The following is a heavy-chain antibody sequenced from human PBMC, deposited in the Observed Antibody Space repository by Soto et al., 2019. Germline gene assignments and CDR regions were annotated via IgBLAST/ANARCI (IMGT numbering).Heavy chain of an antibody. V-gene: IGHV3-23*01. CDR1: GFTFRNYA. D-gene: IGHD3-22*01. Sequence: GGSLRLSCVASGFTFRNYAMNWVRQAPGKGLEWVSGISVSGGSTYYADSVKGRFTVSRDNSKNTVFLQMNSLRAEDTAVYFCAKGMYYYDSSGYRLFDYWGQGTLVTVSS. CDR3: AKGMYYYDSSGYRLFDY. J-gene: IGHJ4*02. CDR2: ISVSGGST.